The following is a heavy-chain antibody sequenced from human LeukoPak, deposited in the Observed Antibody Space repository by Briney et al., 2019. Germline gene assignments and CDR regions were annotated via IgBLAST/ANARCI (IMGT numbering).Heavy chain of an antibody. D-gene: IGHD3-10*01. CDR2: INSDGSRT. Sequence: GGSLRLSCAASKFSFSSYWMHWVRHAPGKGLVWVSRINSDGSRTNYADSVKGRFTISRDNAKNTLYLQMSSLGAEDTAVYYCAREMYRGTDYWGQGTLVTVSS. CDR3: AREMYRGTDY. V-gene: IGHV3-74*01. J-gene: IGHJ4*02. CDR1: KFSFSSYW.